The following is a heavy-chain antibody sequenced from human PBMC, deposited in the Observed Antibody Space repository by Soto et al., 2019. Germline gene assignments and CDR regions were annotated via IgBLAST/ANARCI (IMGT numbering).Heavy chain of an antibody. J-gene: IGHJ4*02. D-gene: IGHD1-26*01. CDR2: IIPIFGTA. CDR1: GGTFSSYA. V-gene: IGHV1-69*01. CDR3: AREVKGGATTIGY. Sequence: QVPLVQSGAEVKKPGSSGKVSCKASGGTFSSYAISWVRQAPGQGLEWVGWIIPIFGTANYAQKVQGRVTITADESMREGYMEVSSRRSEDTPVYYCAREVKGGATTIGYWGQRNQGNFSS.